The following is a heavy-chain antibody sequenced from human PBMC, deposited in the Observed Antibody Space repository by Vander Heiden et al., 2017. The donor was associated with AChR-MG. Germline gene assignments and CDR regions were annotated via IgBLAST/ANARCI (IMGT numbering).Heavy chain of an antibody. CDR2: ISSSSSTI. D-gene: IGHD6-13*01. V-gene: IGHV3-48*01. J-gene: IGHJ6*02. CDR1: GFTFSSYS. CDR3: ARGKVAAATDYYYYGMDV. Sequence: EVQLVESGGGLVQPGGSLRLSCAAPGFTFSSYSMNWVRQAPGKGLEWVSYISSSSSTIYYADSVKGRFTISRDNAKNSLYLQMNSLRAEDTAVYYCARGKVAAATDYYYYGMDVWGQGTTVTVSS.